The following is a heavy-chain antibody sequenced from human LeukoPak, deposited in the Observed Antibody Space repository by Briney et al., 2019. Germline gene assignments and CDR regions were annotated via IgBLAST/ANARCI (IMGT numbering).Heavy chain of an antibody. D-gene: IGHD4-17*01. Sequence: PSGTLSLTCAVSGGSISSSNWWSWVRQPPGKGLEWIGEIYHTGSTNYNPSLKSRVTISVDKSKNQFSLKLSSVTAADTAVYYCASAYGDFGFFDPWGQGTLVTVSS. CDR1: GGSISSSNW. CDR3: ASAYGDFGFFDP. CDR2: IYHTGST. J-gene: IGHJ5*02. V-gene: IGHV4-4*02.